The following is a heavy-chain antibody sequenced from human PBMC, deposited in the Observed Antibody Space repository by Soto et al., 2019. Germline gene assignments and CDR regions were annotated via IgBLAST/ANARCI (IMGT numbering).Heavy chain of an antibody. CDR3: AKLGDSSGYYPTLEYYYGMDV. Sequence: QVQLVESGGGVVQPGRSLRLSCAASGFTFSSYGMHWVRQAPGKGLEWVAVISYDGSNKYYADSVKGRFTISRDNSKNTLYLQMNSLRAEDTAVYYCAKLGDSSGYYPTLEYYYGMDVWGQGTTVTVSS. CDR1: GFTFSSYG. V-gene: IGHV3-30*18. D-gene: IGHD3-22*01. CDR2: ISYDGSNK. J-gene: IGHJ6*02.